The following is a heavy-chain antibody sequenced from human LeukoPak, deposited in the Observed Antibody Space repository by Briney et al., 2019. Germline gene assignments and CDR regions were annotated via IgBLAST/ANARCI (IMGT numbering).Heavy chain of an antibody. J-gene: IGHJ4*02. CDR1: GFIFSHYG. CDR3: ASKITTGSPGGASDF. Sequence: PGGSLRLSCATSGFIFSHYGIHWVRQAPGKGLEWVSYMSGGGNSVYYADSVKGRFTISRDNAQNSVFLQMNSLRDEDTAIYYCASKITTGSPGGASDFWGQGTLVTVSS. V-gene: IGHV3-48*02. D-gene: IGHD1-1*01. CDR2: MSGGGNSV.